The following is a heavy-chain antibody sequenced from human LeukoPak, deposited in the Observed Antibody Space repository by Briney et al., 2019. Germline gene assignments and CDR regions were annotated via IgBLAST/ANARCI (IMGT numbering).Heavy chain of an antibody. CDR2: IIPIFGTA. Sequence: SVKVTCKASGGTFSSYAISWVRQAPGQGLEWMGGIIPIFGTADYAQKFQGRVTITTDESTSTAYMELSSLRSEDTAVYYCASIAAPGAFDIWGRGTMVTVSS. CDR1: GGTFSSYA. CDR3: ASIAAPGAFDI. J-gene: IGHJ3*02. V-gene: IGHV1-69*05. D-gene: IGHD6-6*01.